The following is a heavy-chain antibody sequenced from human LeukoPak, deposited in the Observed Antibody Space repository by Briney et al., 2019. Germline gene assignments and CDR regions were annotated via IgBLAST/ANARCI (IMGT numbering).Heavy chain of an antibody. V-gene: IGHV4-31*03. D-gene: IGHD3-3*01. J-gene: IGHJ4*02. CDR1: GGSISSDGYY. CDR2: IHYSGST. Sequence: KPSETLSLTCTVSGGSISSDGYYWSWIRQHPGKGLEWIAYIHYSGSTYYNPSLKSRVTLSLDTSNNQFSLKLNSVTAADTAVYYCARMIFWSGYYPFDQWGQGTLVTVSS. CDR3: ARMIFWSGYYPFDQ.